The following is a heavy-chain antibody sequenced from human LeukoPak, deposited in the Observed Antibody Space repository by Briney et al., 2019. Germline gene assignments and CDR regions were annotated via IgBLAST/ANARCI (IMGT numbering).Heavy chain of an antibody. CDR3: ARATRAARHFDY. CDR1: GGSITSGNW. D-gene: IGHD6-6*01. CDR2: IHHGGTT. Sequence: PSETLSLTCAVSGGSITSGNWWTWVRQSPGKGLEWIGEIHHGGTTNYNPSLKSRVTISVDTSKNQFSLKLSSVTAADTAVYYCARATRAARHFDYWGQGTLVTVSS. J-gene: IGHJ4*02. V-gene: IGHV4-4*02.